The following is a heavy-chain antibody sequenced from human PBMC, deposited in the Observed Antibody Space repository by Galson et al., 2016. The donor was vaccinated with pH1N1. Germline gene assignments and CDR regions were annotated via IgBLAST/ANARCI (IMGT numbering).Heavy chain of an antibody. J-gene: IGHJ4*02. CDR2: NSGST. Sequence: ETLSLTCTVSGGSISRSSYYWDWIRQPPGKGLEWIGSNSGSTYYNPSLKSRVTITVDTSKNQFSLNLTSVTAADTAVYYWASRGYGDYVGYFDYWGQGTLVTVSS. CDR1: GGSISRSSYY. CDR3: ASRGYGDYVGYFDY. D-gene: IGHD4-17*01. V-gene: IGHV4-39*01.